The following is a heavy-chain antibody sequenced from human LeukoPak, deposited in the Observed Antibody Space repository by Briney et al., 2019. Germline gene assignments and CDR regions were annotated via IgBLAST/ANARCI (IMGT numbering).Heavy chain of an antibody. V-gene: IGHV3-7*03. D-gene: IGHD3-22*01. Sequence: GGSLRLSCAASGFTFSTYWMNWYRQAPGKGLEWVGNINQDASEINYVDSVKGRLTISRDNPRNMLYMEMNSLRAEDTAVYYCSVMHRYYDGSGYWVQWGQGTLVTVSS. CDR2: INQDASEI. CDR1: GFTFSTYW. CDR3: SVMHRYYDGSGYWVQ. J-gene: IGHJ4*02.